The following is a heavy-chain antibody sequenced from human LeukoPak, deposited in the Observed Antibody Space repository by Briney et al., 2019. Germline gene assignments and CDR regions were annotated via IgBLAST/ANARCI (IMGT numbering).Heavy chain of an antibody. CDR1: GFTFDSYG. V-gene: IGHV3-23*01. CDR2: ISGIGVYT. CDR3: AKAVDLATISVDI. D-gene: IGHD5-24*01. J-gene: IGHJ3*02. Sequence: GGSLRLSCAASGFTFDSYGMNWVRQAPGKGLEWVSGISGIGVYTYYADSVKGRFTISRDNSKNTLYLVMNSLRVDDTAVYYCAKAVDLATISVDIWGQGTMVTVSS.